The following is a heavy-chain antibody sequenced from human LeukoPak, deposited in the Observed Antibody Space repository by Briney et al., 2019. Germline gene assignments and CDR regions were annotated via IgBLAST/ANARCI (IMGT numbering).Heavy chain of an antibody. D-gene: IGHD6-13*01. V-gene: IGHV1-46*01. CDR1: GYTFTSYY. CDR2: INPSGGST. J-gene: IGHJ5*02. Sequence: ASVTVSCKASGYTFTSYYMHWVRQAPGQGLEWMGIINPSGGSTSYAQKFQGRVTMTRGTSTSTVYMELSSLRSEDTAVYYCARDAPSRIAAGWFDPWGQGTLVTVSS. CDR3: ARDAPSRIAAGWFDP.